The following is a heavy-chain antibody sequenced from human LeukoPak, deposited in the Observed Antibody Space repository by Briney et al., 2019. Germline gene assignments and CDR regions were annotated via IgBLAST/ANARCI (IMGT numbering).Heavy chain of an antibody. CDR3: ARGVVAAINWFDP. CDR1: GGSFSGYY. V-gene: IGHV4-34*01. CDR2: INHSGST. J-gene: IGHJ5*02. D-gene: IGHD2-15*01. Sequence: SETLSLTCAVYGGSFSGYYWSWIRQPPGQGLEWIGEINHSGSTNYNPSLKSRVTISVDTSKNQFSLKLSSVTAADTAVYYCARGVVAAINWFDPWGQGTLVTVSS.